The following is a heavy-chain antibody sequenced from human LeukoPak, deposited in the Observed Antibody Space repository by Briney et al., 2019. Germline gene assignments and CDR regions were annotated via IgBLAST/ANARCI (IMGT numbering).Heavy chain of an antibody. Sequence: SETLSLTCTVSGGSISSYYWSWIRQPPGKGLEWIGYIYYSGSTNYNPSLKSRVTISVDTSKNQFSLKLSSVTAADRAVYYCGRMKRSSWYEGWFDPWGQGTLVTVSS. CDR2: IYYSGST. J-gene: IGHJ5*02. CDR3: GRMKRSSWYEGWFDP. CDR1: GGSISSYY. V-gene: IGHV4-59*01. D-gene: IGHD6-13*01.